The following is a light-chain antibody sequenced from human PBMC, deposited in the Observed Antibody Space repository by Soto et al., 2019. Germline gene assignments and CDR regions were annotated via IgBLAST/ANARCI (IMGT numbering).Light chain of an antibody. J-gene: IGLJ2*01. Sequence: QSALTQPASVSGSPGQSITISCTGTSSDVGGYNYVSWYQQLPGKAPKLMIYDVSNRPSGVSNRFSGSKSGNTASLTISGLQAEDEADYYCSSYTSSSTLLFGGGTKLTVL. CDR2: DVS. CDR1: SSDVGGYNY. CDR3: SSYTSSSTLL. V-gene: IGLV2-14*01.